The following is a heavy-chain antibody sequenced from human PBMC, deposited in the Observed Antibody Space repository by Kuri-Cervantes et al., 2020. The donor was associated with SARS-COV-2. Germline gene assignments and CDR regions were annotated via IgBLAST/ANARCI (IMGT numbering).Heavy chain of an antibody. D-gene: IGHD5-24*01. Sequence: GESLKISCAASGFTFSGYALSWVRQAPGKGLEWVSGISNSGGRTHYADSAKGRFTISRDNSENTLYLEMNSLRAEDTAVYYCASVSTMGVSLDWGQGTLVTVSS. CDR3: ASVSTMGVSLD. V-gene: IGHV3-23*01. J-gene: IGHJ4*02. CDR2: ISNSGGRT. CDR1: GFTFSGYA.